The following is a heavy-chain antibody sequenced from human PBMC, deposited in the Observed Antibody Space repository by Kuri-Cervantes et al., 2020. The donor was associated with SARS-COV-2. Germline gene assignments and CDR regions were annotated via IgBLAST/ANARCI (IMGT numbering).Heavy chain of an antibody. V-gene: IGHV3-30-3*01. CDR3: ARPTYCGGDCYTNSFDS. D-gene: IGHD2-21*02. Sequence: GESLKISCAASGFTFSSYAMHWVRQAPGKGLEWVAVISYDGSNKYYADSVKGRLTISRDNSKNTLYLQMNSLRAEDTAVYYCARPTYCGGDCYTNSFDSWGQGTLVTVSS. J-gene: IGHJ4*02. CDR2: ISYDGSNK. CDR1: GFTFSSYA.